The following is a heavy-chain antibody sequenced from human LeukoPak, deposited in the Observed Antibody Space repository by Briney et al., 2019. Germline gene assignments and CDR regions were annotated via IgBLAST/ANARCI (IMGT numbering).Heavy chain of an antibody. CDR3: ARSRTDPFDI. Sequence: GGSLRLSCAASGFTLNNYDMHRVRQATGKGPEWVSAIGTAGDTYYAGSVKGRFTISRENAKSSLYLQMNNLRAGDTAVYYCARSRTDPFDIWGQGTMVTVSS. CDR1: GFTLNNYD. V-gene: IGHV3-13*01. J-gene: IGHJ3*02. CDR2: IGTAGDT. D-gene: IGHD2-2*01.